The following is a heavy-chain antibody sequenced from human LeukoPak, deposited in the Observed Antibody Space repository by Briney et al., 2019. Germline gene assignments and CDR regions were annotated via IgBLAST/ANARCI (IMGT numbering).Heavy chain of an antibody. CDR1: GFTFSSYS. D-gene: IGHD5-12*01. Sequence: GGSLRLSCAASGFTFSSYSMNWVRQAPGKGLEWVSSISSSSSYIYYADSVKGRFTISRDNAKNSLYLQMNSLRAEDTAVHYCARVSVATPFFDYWGQGTLVTVSS. CDR2: ISSSSSYI. CDR3: ARVSVATPFFDY. V-gene: IGHV3-21*01. J-gene: IGHJ4*02.